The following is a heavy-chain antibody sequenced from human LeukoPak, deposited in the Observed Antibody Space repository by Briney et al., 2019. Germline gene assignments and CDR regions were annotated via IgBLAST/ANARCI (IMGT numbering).Heavy chain of an antibody. V-gene: IGHV3-21*01. D-gene: IGHD4-17*01. Sequence: GGSLRLSCEASGFTFSSYGMNWVRQAPGKGLEWVSFVSIGGSFIYYADSVKGRFTISRDDAKNSLYLQMNSLTAEDTVEYYCARNKINTVTTGWYFDLWGRGTLVSVSS. J-gene: IGHJ2*01. CDR3: ARNKINTVTTGWYFDL. CDR2: VSIGGSFI. CDR1: GFTFSSYG.